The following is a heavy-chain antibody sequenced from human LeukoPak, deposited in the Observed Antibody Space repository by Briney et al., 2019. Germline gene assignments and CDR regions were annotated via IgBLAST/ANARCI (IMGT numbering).Heavy chain of an antibody. D-gene: IGHD5-12*01. CDR1: GGTFSSYA. V-gene: IGHV1-69*13. Sequence: SVKVSCKASGGTFSSYAISWLRQAPGQGLEWMGGIIPIFGTANYAQKFQGRVTITADESTSTAYMELSSLRSEDTAVYYCARSVLQWLRLDYYYYYMDVWGKGTTVTVSS. CDR3: ARSVLQWLRLDYYYYYMDV. CDR2: IIPIFGTA. J-gene: IGHJ6*03.